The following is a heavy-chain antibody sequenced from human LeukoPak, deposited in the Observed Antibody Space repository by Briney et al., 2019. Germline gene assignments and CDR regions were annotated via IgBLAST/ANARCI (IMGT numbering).Heavy chain of an antibody. CDR3: ARCLRYCSGGSCYGHNWFDP. V-gene: IGHV4-39*07. J-gene: IGHJ5*02. CDR2: IYYSGST. CDR1: GGSISSSSYY. Sequence: SETLSLTCTVSGGSISSSSYYWGWIRQPPGKGLDWIGSIYYSGSTYYNPSLKSRVTISVDTSKNQFSLKLSSVTAADTAMYYCARCLRYCSGGSCYGHNWFDPWGQGTLVTVSS. D-gene: IGHD2-15*01.